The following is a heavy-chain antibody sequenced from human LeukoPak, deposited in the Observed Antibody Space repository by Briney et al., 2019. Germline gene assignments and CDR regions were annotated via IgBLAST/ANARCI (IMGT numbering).Heavy chain of an antibody. J-gene: IGHJ5*02. Sequence: PSETLSLTCTVSGGSISSYYWSWIRQPPGKGLEWIGYIYYSGSTNYNPSLKSRVTISVDTSKNQFSLKLSSVTAADTAVYYCAITGSSSWYDAPNWFDPWGQGTLVTVSS. D-gene: IGHD6-13*01. CDR2: IYYSGST. CDR3: AITGSSSWYDAPNWFDP. V-gene: IGHV4-59*08. CDR1: GGSISSYY.